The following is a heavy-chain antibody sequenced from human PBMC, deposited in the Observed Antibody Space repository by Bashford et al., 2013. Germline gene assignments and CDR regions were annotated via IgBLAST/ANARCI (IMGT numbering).Heavy chain of an antibody. CDR2: IYRGGST. J-gene: IGHJ4*02. V-gene: IGHV3-53*01. D-gene: IGHD3-16*01. CDR3: ARDQGDDAYNGALDY. Sequence: GGSLRLSCVASGFTVSSTYMTWVRQAPGKGLEWVSVIYRGGSTYYADSVKGRFTISRDISENTLYLQMHSLRAEDTAVYYCARDQGDDAYNGALDYWGQGTLVTVSS. CDR1: GFTVSSTY.